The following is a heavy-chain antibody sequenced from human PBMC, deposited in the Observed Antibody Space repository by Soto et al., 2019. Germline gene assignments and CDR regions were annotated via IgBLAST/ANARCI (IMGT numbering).Heavy chain of an antibody. CDR2: INHSGST. CDR1: GGSFSGYY. Sequence: LSLTCAVYGGSFSGYYWSWIRQPPGKGLEWIGEINHSGSTNYNPSLKSRVTISVDTSKNQFSLKLSSVTAADTAVYYCVRSKGSSWYAGRDWFDPWGQGTLVTVSS. CDR3: VRSKGSSWYAGRDWFDP. J-gene: IGHJ5*02. D-gene: IGHD6-13*01. V-gene: IGHV4-34*01.